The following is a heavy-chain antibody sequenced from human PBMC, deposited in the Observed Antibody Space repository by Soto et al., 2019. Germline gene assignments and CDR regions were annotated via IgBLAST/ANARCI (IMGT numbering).Heavy chain of an antibody. CDR3: AKDGVATILDSYYYYYGMDV. D-gene: IGHD5-12*01. CDR2: ISGSGGST. J-gene: IGHJ6*02. CDR1: GFTFSSYA. V-gene: IGHV3-23*01. Sequence: GGSLRLSCAASGFTFSSYAMSWVLQAPGKGLEWVSAISGSGGSTYYADSVKGRFTISRDNSKNTLYPQMNSLRAEDTAVYYCAKDGVATILDSYYYYYGMDVWGQGTTVTVSS.